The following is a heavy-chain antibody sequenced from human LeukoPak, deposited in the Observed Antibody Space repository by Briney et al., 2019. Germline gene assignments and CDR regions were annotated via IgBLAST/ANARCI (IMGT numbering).Heavy chain of an antibody. CDR2: ISGSGGRT. CDR1: GFTFSSYA. V-gene: IGHV3-23*01. J-gene: IGHJ4*02. Sequence: GGSLRLSCAASGFTFSSYAMSWVRQAPGKGLEWVSAISGSGGRTYYADSVKGRFTISRDNSKNTLYLQMNSLRAEDTAVYYCASNKYGSGSYSLDYWGQGTLVTVSS. D-gene: IGHD3-10*01. CDR3: ASNKYGSGSYSLDY.